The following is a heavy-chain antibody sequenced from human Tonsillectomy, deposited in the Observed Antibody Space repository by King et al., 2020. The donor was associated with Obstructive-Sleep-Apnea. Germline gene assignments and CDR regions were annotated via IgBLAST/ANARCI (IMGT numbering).Heavy chain of an antibody. J-gene: IGHJ5*02. Sequence: VQLVESGGGLVQPGGSLRLSCAASGFTFSTYSMNWVRQAPGKGLEWVSYITSSSSTIYYADSVKGRFTISRDNAKNSLYLQMNSLRAEDTAVYYCARVAGYYDISSDWFDPWAREPWSPSPQ. D-gene: IGHD3-9*01. CDR2: ITSSSSTI. CDR3: ARVAGYYDISSDWFDP. CDR1: GFTFSTYS. V-gene: IGHV3-48*04.